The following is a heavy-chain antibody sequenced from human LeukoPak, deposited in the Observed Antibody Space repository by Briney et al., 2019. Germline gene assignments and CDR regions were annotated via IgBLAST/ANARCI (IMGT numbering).Heavy chain of an antibody. CDR1: GFTFSNAW. J-gene: IGHJ4*02. CDR2: IKDKTDGGTT. CDR3: TTDVLWFGDSDY. Sequence: PGGSLRLSCAASGFTFSNAWMSWVRQAPGKGLEWVGRIKDKTDGGTTDYAAPVKGRFTISRDDSKNTLYLQMNSLKTEDTAVYYCTTDVLWFGDSDYWGQGTLVTVSS. V-gene: IGHV3-15*01. D-gene: IGHD3-10*01.